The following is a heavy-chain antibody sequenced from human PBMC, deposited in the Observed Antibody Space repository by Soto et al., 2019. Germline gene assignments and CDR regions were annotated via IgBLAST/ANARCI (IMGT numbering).Heavy chain of an antibody. D-gene: IGHD2-21*02. Sequence: QVQLVESGGGVVQPGRSLRLSCAASEFTFRSYAMHWVRQAAGKGLEWVAVISYDGSNEYYADSVKGRFTIFRDNSKNTLYLQVSSLRDEDTAVYYCARPLPYCGGGCYGAFDIWGRGTMVTVSS. CDR2: ISYDGSNE. V-gene: IGHV3-30-3*01. J-gene: IGHJ3*02. CDR3: ARPLPYCGGGCYGAFDI. CDR1: EFTFRSYA.